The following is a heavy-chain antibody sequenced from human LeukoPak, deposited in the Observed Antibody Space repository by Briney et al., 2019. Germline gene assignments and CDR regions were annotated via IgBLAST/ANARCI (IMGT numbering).Heavy chain of an antibody. J-gene: IGHJ4*02. V-gene: IGHV3-9*01. CDR2: ISWNSGSI. D-gene: IGHD6-25*01. CDR3: AKDTGGPAA. CDR1: GFTFDDYA. Sequence: PGGSLRLSCAASGFTFDDYAMHWVRQAPGKGLEWVSGISWNSGSIGYADSVKGRFTISRDNAKNSLYLQMNSLRAEDTAVYYCAKDTGGPAAWGQGALVTVSS.